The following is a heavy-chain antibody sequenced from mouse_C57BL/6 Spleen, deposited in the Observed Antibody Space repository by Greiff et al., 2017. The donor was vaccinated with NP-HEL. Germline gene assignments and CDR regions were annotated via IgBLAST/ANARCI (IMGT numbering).Heavy chain of an antibody. CDR1: GYTFTDYY. CDR3: ARSDSAWFAY. D-gene: IGHD2-13*01. Sequence: EVQLQQSGPELVKPGASVKISCKASGYTFTDYYMNWVKQSHGKSLEWIGDINPNNGGTSYTQKFKGKATLTVDKSSSTAYMELRSLTSEDSAVYYCARSDSAWFAYWGQGTLVTVSA. CDR2: INPNNGGT. J-gene: IGHJ3*01. V-gene: IGHV1-26*01.